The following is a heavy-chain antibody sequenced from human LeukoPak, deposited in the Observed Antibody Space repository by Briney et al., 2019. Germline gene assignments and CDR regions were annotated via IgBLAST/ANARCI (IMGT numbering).Heavy chain of an antibody. CDR1: GLTFSNYS. CDR3: GKDGTDSSCRQYFEQ. J-gene: IGHJ4*02. Sequence: PGGCLRLSCSASGLTFSNYSMDWVPQAPGKGLERVADIWCDGRQNNYADSVKGRFTISRDNFTNTLDLQWNSLRAEDRAWYNCGKDGTDSSCRQYFEQWGQGPLVTASS. D-gene: IGHD6-13*01. CDR2: IWCDGRQN. V-gene: IGHV3-33*06.